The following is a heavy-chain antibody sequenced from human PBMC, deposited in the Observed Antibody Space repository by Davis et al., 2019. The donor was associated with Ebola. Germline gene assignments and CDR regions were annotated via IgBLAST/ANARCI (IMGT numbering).Heavy chain of an antibody. D-gene: IGHD7-27*01. CDR1: GFTFSSYS. V-gene: IGHV3-21*01. CDR3: ARDRLGIGFDY. J-gene: IGHJ4*02. CDR2: ISNSSSYI. Sequence: GESLKISCAASGFTFSSYSMNWVRQAPGKGLEWVSSISNSSSYIYYADSVKGRFTISRDNAKNSLYLQMNSLRAEDTAVYYCARDRLGIGFDYWGQGTLVTVSS.